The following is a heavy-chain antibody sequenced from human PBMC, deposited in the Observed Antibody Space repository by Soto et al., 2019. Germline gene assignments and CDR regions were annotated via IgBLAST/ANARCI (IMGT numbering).Heavy chain of an antibody. CDR2: INHSGGT. D-gene: IGHD2-2*01. CDR3: AFSTMPRTRDLVY. CDR1: DGSFSPSF. Sequence: PSETLSLTCPVXDGSFSPSFCSWIRQPPGKGLEWIGEINHSGGTIYNPSLKSRVTISGDTSSNQFSLKLTSVTASDTAVYYCAFSTMPRTRDLVYWAQGTLVTVSS. V-gene: IGHV4-34*01. J-gene: IGHJ4*02.